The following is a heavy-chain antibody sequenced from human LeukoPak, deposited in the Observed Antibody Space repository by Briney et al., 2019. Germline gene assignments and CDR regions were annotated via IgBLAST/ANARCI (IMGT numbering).Heavy chain of an antibody. CDR2: ISGSGGST. D-gene: IGHD3-22*01. CDR1: GFTFGSYG. V-gene: IGHV3-23*01. CDR3: AKYSSYYDSSGYYRNYYYYYMDV. Sequence: GGSLRLSCAASGFTFGSYGMSWVRQAPGKGLEWVSAISGSGGSTYYADSVKGRFTISRDNSKNTLYLQMNSLRAEDTAVYYCAKYSSYYDSSGYYRNYYYYYMDVWGKGTTVTVSS. J-gene: IGHJ6*03.